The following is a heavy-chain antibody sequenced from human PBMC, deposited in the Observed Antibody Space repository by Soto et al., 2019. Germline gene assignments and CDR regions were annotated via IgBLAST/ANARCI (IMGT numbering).Heavy chain of an antibody. CDR1: SYTFTTYG. CDR2: ISAYNGNT. CDR3: WREGCVLACDCYYGMEV. D-gene: IGHD2-8*01. Sequence: QVQLVQSGAEVKKPGASVKVSCKASSYTFTTYGISWVRQAPGQGLEWMGWISAYNGNTNYAQKLQDRVIMTTDTDRHKAYRQLQSQRPDDTAVYDCWREGCVLACDCYYGMEVWGQGTSVTASS. J-gene: IGHJ6*02. V-gene: IGHV1-18*01.